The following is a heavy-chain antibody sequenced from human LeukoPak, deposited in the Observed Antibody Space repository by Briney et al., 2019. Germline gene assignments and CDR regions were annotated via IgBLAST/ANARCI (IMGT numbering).Heavy chain of an antibody. J-gene: IGHJ6*03. V-gene: IGHV4-31*03. CDR3: ARDLLSGWYHYYYYYMDV. D-gene: IGHD6-19*01. CDR1: GGSISSGVYY. CDR2: IYYSGST. Sequence: SETLSLTCTVSGGSISSGVYYWTWIRQHPGKGLEWIGFIYYSGSTNYNPSLKSRVTMSVDTSKNQFSLKLSSVTAADTAVYYCARDLLSGWYHYYYYYMDVWGKGTTVTVSS.